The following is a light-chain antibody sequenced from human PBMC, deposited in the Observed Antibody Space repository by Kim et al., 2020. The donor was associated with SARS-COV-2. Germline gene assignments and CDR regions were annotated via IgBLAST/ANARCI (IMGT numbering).Light chain of an antibody. CDR3: QQRSNWPLT. CDR2: GAS. Sequence: EIVLTQSPATLSLSPGERATLSCRASQSVSSYLAWYQQKPCQAPRLLIYGASNRATGIPARFSGSGSGTDFTLTISSLEPEDFAVYYCQQRSNWPLTFGGGTKVDIK. CDR1: QSVSSY. V-gene: IGKV3-11*01. J-gene: IGKJ4*01.